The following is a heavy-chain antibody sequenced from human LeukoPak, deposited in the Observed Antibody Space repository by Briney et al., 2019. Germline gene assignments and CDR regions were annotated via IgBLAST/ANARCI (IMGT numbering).Heavy chain of an antibody. V-gene: IGHV3-30*18. J-gene: IGHJ4*02. Sequence: PGRPLRLSCAASGFTFSSYGMHWVRQAPGKGLEWVAVISYDGSNKYYADSVKGRFTISRDNSKNTLYLQMNSLRAEDTAVYYCAKGYCSSTSCPLNYWGQGTLVTVSS. CDR2: ISYDGSNK. CDR1: GFTFSSYG. CDR3: AKGYCSSTSCPLNY. D-gene: IGHD2-2*01.